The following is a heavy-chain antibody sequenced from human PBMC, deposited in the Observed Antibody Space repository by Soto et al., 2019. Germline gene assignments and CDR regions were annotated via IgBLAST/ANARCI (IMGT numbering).Heavy chain of an antibody. Sequence: GGSLRLSCAASGFTFNDHYMDWVRQAPGKGLEWVGRSRNKANSYTTEYAASVKGRFTISRDDSKNSLYLQMNSLKTEDTAVYYCARSYDTSGYYTHCFDYWGQGILVTVSS. CDR1: GFTFNDHY. D-gene: IGHD3-22*01. J-gene: IGHJ4*02. V-gene: IGHV3-72*01. CDR3: ARSYDTSGYYTHCFDY. CDR2: SRNKANSYTT.